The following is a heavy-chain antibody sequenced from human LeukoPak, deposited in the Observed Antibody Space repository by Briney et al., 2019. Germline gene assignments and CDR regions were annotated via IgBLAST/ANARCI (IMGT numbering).Heavy chain of an antibody. CDR2: ISSSSSYI. D-gene: IGHD2-15*01. CDR3: ARGYCSGGSCYSSGFDY. J-gene: IGHJ4*02. CDR1: GFTFSSYS. V-gene: IGHV3-21*01. Sequence: GGSLRLSCAASGFTFSSYSMNWARQAPGKGLEWVSSISSSSSYIYYADSVKGRFTISRDNAKNSLYLQMNSLRAEDTAVYCCARGYCSGGSCYSSGFDYWGQGTLVTVSS.